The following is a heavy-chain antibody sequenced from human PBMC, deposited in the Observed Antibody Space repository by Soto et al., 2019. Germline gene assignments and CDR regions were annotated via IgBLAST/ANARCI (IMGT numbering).Heavy chain of an antibody. CDR3: ARDSLVGATAIDY. Sequence: GGSLRLSCAASGFTFSSYGMHWVRQAPGKGLEWVAVIWYDGSNKYYADSVKGRFTISRDNSKNTLYLQMNSLRAEDTAVYYCARDSLVGATAIDYWGQGTLVTVSS. V-gene: IGHV3-33*01. D-gene: IGHD1-26*01. J-gene: IGHJ4*02. CDR1: GFTFSSYG. CDR2: IWYDGSNK.